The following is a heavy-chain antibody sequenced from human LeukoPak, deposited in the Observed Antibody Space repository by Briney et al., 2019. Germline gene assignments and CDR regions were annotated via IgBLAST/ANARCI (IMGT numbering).Heavy chain of an antibody. D-gene: IGHD2-2*01. Sequence: GGSLRLSCAASGFTFSSYAMHWVRQAPGKGLEWVAVISYDGSNKYYADSVKGRFTISRDNSKNTLCLQMNSLRAEDTAVYYCARDGIYCSSTSCYMGYYYMDVWGKGTTVTVSS. CDR1: GFTFSSYA. V-gene: IGHV3-30*01. CDR2: ISYDGSNK. J-gene: IGHJ6*03. CDR3: ARDGIYCSSTSCYMGYYYMDV.